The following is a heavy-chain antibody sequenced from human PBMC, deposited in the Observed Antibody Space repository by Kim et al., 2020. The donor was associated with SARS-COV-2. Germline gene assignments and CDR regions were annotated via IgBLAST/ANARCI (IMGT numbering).Heavy chain of an antibody. J-gene: IGHJ4*02. V-gene: IGHV3-23*01. Sequence: DSTSIAESVKDRFTVSRNSARNTLYLQMNSLRSDDTAIYYCVKGAWLDYWGPGTLVTVSS. CDR2: DST. CDR3: VKGAWLDY. D-gene: IGHD3-16*01.